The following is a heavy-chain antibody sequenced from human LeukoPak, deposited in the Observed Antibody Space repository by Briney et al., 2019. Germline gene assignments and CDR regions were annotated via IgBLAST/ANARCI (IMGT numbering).Heavy chain of an antibody. CDR2: MYSGGST. CDR1: GFTVSSNY. D-gene: IGHD6-19*01. Sequence: GGSLRLSCAASGFTVSSNYMSWVRQAPGKGLDWVSAMYSGGSTYYADSVKGRFTISRHNSKNTLDLQMNSLRAEDTAVYYCARGLGSSGLYYFDDWGLGTLVAVSS. J-gene: IGHJ4*02. V-gene: IGHV3-53*01. CDR3: ARGLGSSGLYYFDD.